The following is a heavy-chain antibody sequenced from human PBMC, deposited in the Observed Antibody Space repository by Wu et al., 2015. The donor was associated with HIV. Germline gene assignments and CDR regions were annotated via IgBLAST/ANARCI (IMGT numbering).Heavy chain of an antibody. D-gene: IGHD6-19*01. CDR3: ARHSGGWHPGAEYIQH. CDR1: GTSVSSDYY. CDR2: LYHTGST. Sequence: QVQLQESGPGLVKPSETLSLTCVVSGTSVSSDYYWGWIRQTPGKGLEWIGTLYHTGSTYYNPSLKSRVTISVDTSQNHFSLKLNSVTAADTAVYYCARHSGGWHPGAEYIQHVGQGTLVTVSS. J-gene: IGHJ1*01. V-gene: IGHV4-38-2*01.